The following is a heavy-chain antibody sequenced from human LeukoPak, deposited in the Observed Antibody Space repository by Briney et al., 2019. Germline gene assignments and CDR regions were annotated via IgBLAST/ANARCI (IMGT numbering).Heavy chain of an antibody. Sequence: ASVKVSCKASGGTFSSYAFSWVRQAPGQGLEWMGWINPNSGGTNYAQKFQGGVTMTRDTSISTAYMELSRLRSDDTAVYYCARDLRRVVPAAIRYFQHWGQGTLVTVSS. CDR2: INPNSGGT. CDR1: GGTFSSYA. CDR3: ARDLRRVVPAAIRYFQH. J-gene: IGHJ1*01. V-gene: IGHV1-2*02. D-gene: IGHD2-2*02.